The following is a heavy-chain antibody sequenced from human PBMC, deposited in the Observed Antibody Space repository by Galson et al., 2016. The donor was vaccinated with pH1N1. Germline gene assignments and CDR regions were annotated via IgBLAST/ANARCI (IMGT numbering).Heavy chain of an antibody. CDR2: IKSKTDGGTT. J-gene: IGHJ4*02. D-gene: IGHD3-3*01. CDR1: GFTFTNAW. CDR3: SADVYDFWSVSGDY. V-gene: IGHV3-15*01. Sequence: SLRLSCAASGFTFTNAWMSWVRQAPGKGLEWVGRIKSKTDGGTTDYAAPVKGRFTISRDDSKNTLYPQINNLKIEDTAVYYCSADVYDFWSVSGDYWGQGTLLTVSS.